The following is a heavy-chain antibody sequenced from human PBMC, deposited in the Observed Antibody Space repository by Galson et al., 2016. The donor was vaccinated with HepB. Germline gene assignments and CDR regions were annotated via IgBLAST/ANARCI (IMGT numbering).Heavy chain of an antibody. V-gene: IGHV1-69*13. CDR3: ARGYYFDS. Sequence: SVKVSCKASGGSFSTNAINWVRQAPGQGLEWMGGIIPIFGRANYAQKFQGRVTITADESTSTAYMELSSLRSEDTAVYYCARGYYFDSWGQGTLVTVSS. J-gene: IGHJ4*02. CDR1: GGSFSTNA. CDR2: IIPIFGRA.